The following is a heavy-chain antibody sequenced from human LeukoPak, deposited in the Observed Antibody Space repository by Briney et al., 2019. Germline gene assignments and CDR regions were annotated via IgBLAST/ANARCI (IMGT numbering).Heavy chain of an antibody. J-gene: IGHJ4*02. CDR1: GYTFTSYA. CDR2: INAGNGNT. Sequence: ASVKVSCKASGYTFTSYAMHWVRQAPGQRLEWMGWINAGNGNTKYSQKFQGRVTITRDTSASTAYMELSSLRSGDTAVYYCARDFPPLYYFDYWGQGTLVTVSS. CDR3: ARDFPPLYYFDY. V-gene: IGHV1-3*01.